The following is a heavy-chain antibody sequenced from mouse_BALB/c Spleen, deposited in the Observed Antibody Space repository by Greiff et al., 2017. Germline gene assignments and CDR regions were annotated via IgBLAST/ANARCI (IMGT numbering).Heavy chain of an antibody. V-gene: IGHV1-87*01. CDR3: AREGLLDYDGV. CDR2: IYPGDGDT. J-gene: IGHJ1*01. Sequence: VQLQQSGAELARPGASVKLSCKASGYTFTSYWMQWVKQRPGQGLEWIGAIYPGDGDTRYTQKFKGKATLTADKSSSTAYMQLSSLASEDSAVYYCAREGLLDYDGVWGAGTTVTVSS. D-gene: IGHD2-4*01. CDR1: GYTFTSYW.